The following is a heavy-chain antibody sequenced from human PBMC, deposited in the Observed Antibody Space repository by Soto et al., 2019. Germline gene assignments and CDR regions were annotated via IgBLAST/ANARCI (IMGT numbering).Heavy chain of an antibody. CDR3: ATALGCRSTSCTLDY. CDR2: IIPVSGAA. Sequence: QVQLVQSGAEVKKPGSSVKVSCKASGGTFGSYAFSWVRQAPGQGLEWMGGIIPVSGAARYAQNFQGRVTVTGDESTRADYLEPSNLSPQDTAVYYCATALGCRSTSCTLDYWGQGTRVIVSS. V-gene: IGHV1-69*01. J-gene: IGHJ4*02. CDR1: GGTFGSYA. D-gene: IGHD2-2*01.